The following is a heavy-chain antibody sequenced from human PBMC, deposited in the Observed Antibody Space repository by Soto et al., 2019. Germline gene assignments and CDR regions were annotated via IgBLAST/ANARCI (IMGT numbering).Heavy chain of an antibody. V-gene: IGHV4-34*01. CDR1: GGSFSGYY. Sequence: SETLSLTCAVYGGSFSGYYWSWIRQPPGKGLEWIGEINHSGSTNYNPSLKSRATISVDTSKNQFSLKLSSVTAADTAVYYCARLGYYDYVWGSYRYYFDYWGQGTLVTVSS. CDR3: ARLGYYDYVWGSYRYYFDY. CDR2: INHSGST. D-gene: IGHD3-16*02. J-gene: IGHJ4*02.